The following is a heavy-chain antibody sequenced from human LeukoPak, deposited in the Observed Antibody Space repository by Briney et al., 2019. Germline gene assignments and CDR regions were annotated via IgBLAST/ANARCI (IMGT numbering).Heavy chain of an antibody. CDR1: GGSISSGDYY. CDR2: IYYSGST. CDR3: ARLVGYCSGGSCLNYYYYYGMDV. J-gene: IGHJ6*02. Sequence: SETLSLTCTVSGGSISSGDYYWSWIRQPPGKGLEWIGYIYYSGSTNYNPSLKSRVTISVDTSKNQFSLKLSSVTAADTAVYYCARLVGYCSGGSCLNYYYYYGMDVWGQGTTVTVSS. D-gene: IGHD2-15*01. V-gene: IGHV4-30-4*01.